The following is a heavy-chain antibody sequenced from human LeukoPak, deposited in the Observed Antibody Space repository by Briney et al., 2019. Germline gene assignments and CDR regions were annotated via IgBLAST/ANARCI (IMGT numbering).Heavy chain of an antibody. V-gene: IGHV3-7*01. CDR3: ARYRHLGY. CDR2: INQNGGEK. J-gene: IGHJ4*02. Sequence: GGSLRLSCAASGFTLSNHWMTWVRQVPGKGLEWVANINQNGGEKYYVDSVKGRFTISRDNGKNSLYLQMNSLRAEDTAVYYCARYRHLGYWGQGTLVTVSS. CDR1: GFTLSNHW.